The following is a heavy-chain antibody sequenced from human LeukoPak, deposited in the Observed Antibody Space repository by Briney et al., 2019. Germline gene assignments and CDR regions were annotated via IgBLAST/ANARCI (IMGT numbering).Heavy chain of an antibody. J-gene: IGHJ6*03. Sequence: SVKVSCKASGGTFSSYAISWVRQAPGQGLEWMGGIIPIFGTANYAQKFQGRVTITADESTSTAYMELSSLRSEDTAVYYCARSLRVRGVPDYMDVWGKGTTVTISS. V-gene: IGHV1-69*13. CDR3: ARSLRVRGVPDYMDV. CDR1: GGTFSSYA. CDR2: IIPIFGTA. D-gene: IGHD3-10*01.